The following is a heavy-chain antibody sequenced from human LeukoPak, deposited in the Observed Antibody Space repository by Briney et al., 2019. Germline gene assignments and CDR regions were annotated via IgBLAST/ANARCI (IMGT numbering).Heavy chain of an antibody. CDR1: GFTFDDYA. D-gene: IGHD1-26*01. J-gene: IGHJ4*02. CDR3: AKDKDSRAGAGAFDY. V-gene: IGHV3-9*01. CDR2: ISWNSGSI. Sequence: PGGSLRLSCAASGFTFDDYAMHWVRQAPGKGLEWVSGISWNSGSIGYADSVKGRFTISRDNAKNSLYLQMNSLRAEDTALYYCAKDKDSRAGAGAFDYWGQGTLVTVSS.